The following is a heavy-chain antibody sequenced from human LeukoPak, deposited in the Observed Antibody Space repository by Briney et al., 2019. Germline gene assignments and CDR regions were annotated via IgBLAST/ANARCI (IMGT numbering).Heavy chain of an antibody. CDR1: GFTFSSNW. J-gene: IGHJ4*02. CDR2: ISPDGTST. D-gene: IGHD2-8*01. V-gene: IGHV3-74*01. CDR3: ARAYGYAFDN. Sequence: GGSLRLSCAASGFTFSSNWIHWVRQVPGKGLVWVSRISPDGTSTTYADSVKGRFTISRDNAKNTLYLQMNTLRAEDTAVYYCARAYGYAFDNWGLGTLVTVSS.